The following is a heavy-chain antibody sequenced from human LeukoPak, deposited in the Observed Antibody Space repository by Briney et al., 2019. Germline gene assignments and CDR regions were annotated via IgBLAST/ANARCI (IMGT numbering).Heavy chain of an antibody. V-gene: IGHV1-69*13. CDR3: ARRGGGYSYGYYYGMDV. D-gene: IGHD5-18*01. CDR2: IIPIFGTA. CDR1: GGTFSSYA. J-gene: IGHJ6*02. Sequence: SVKVSCKASGGTFSSYAISWVRPAPGQGLEWMGGIIPIFGTANYAQKFQGRVTITADESTSTAYMELSSLRSEDTAVYYCARRGGGYSYGYYYGMDVWGQGTTVTVSS.